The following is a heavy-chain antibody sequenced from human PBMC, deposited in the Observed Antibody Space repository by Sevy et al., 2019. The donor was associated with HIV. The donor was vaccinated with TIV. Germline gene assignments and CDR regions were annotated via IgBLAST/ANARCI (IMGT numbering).Heavy chain of an antibody. CDR3: ARKYHDTSGYPRYSMDV. CDR1: GFTFSTYA. V-gene: IGHV3-64*01. D-gene: IGHD3-22*01. J-gene: IGHJ6*02. Sequence: GGSLRLSCAASGFTFSTYAMYWVRQAPGKGLEYVSAISGGGGNTYFGTSVKGIFTVSRYNAKNTLYLQMGSLRAEDMAVYFCARKYHDTSGYPRYSMDVWGQGTTVTVSS. CDR2: ISGGGGNT.